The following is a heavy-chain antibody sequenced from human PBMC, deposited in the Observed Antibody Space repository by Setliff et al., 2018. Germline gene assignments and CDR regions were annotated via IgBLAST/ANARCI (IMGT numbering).Heavy chain of an antibody. CDR3: RVWVDMIEVDS. V-gene: IGHV4-34*01. CDR1: GASFSGTY. J-gene: IGHJ4*02. CDR2: INHSGSP. D-gene: IGHD3-22*01. Sequence: KSSETLSLTCAVYGASFSGTYCSWIRQSPGKGLEWIGEINHTGSPNWIGEINHSGSPSYNPSLKSRVTMSVDTSKNQFSLKLTSVTAADTAVYYCRVWVDMIEVDSWAQGTLVTVSS.